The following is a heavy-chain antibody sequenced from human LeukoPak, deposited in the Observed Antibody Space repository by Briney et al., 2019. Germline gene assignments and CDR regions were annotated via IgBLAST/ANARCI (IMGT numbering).Heavy chain of an antibody. CDR2: IKQDGSEK. D-gene: IGHD3-10*01. J-gene: IGHJ3*02. CDR3: AMNGLTSPDYYAKPSVWGDAFDI. CDR1: GFTFSSYW. Sequence: PGGSLRLSCAASGFTFSSYWMSWVRQAPGKGLEWVANIKQDGSEKYYVDSVKGRFTISRDNAKNSLYLQMNSLRAEDTAVYYCAMNGLTSPDYYAKPSVWGDAFDIWGQGTMVTVSS. V-gene: IGHV3-7*01.